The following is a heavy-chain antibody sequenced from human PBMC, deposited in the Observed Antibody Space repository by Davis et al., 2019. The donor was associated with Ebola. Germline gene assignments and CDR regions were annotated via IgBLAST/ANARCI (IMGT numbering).Heavy chain of an antibody. CDR1: GFTFSSYD. D-gene: IGHD6-13*01. J-gene: IGHJ4*02. V-gene: IGHV3-48*04. Sequence: GESLKISCVASGFTFSSYDMNWVRQAPGKGLEWIADISSSSRSIYYADSVKGRFTISRDNAKNSLYLQMNSLRAEDTAVYYCATPSSSNRGYWGQGTLVTVSS. CDR2: ISSSSRSI. CDR3: ATPSSSNRGY.